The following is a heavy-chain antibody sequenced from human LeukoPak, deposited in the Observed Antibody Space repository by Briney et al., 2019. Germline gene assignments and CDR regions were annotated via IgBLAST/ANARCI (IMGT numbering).Heavy chain of an antibody. CDR3: MREGSSSSGNWFDP. Sequence: GGSLRLSCAASGFAFSDYYMGWIRQAPGKGLEWVSYISSYGGTLYYADSVKGRFTISRDNAKNSLYLQMNSLRAEDTAMYYCMREGSSSSGNWFDPWGQGTLVTVSS. CDR1: GFAFSDYY. D-gene: IGHD6-6*01. V-gene: IGHV3-11*01. J-gene: IGHJ5*02. CDR2: ISSYGGTL.